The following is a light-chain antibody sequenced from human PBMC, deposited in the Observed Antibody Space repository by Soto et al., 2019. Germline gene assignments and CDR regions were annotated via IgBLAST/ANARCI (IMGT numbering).Light chain of an antibody. CDR3: QQYNPPWT. Sequence: EIVMTQSPATLSVSPGQRATLSCRASQDVSGHLAWFQQKPGQAPRLLIYDTSTRATGIPVRFSGSGSGTDFTLTISSLQSEGFAVYFCQQYNPPWTFGQGTKVEIK. J-gene: IGKJ1*01. CDR1: QDVSGH. CDR2: DTS. V-gene: IGKV3-15*01.